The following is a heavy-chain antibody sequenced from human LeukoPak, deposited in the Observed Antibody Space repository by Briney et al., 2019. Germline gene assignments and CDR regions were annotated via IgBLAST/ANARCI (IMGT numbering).Heavy chain of an antibody. CDR2: ISSSGGTT. Sequence: PGRSLRLPCAASGFTFNNYAMTWVRQAPGKGLEWVSSISSSGGTTYYVDSVKGRFTISRDSSKNTLYLQMNSLRVEDTAIYYCAKRRSNKAPTIDYWGQGTLVTVSS. J-gene: IGHJ4*02. D-gene: IGHD2/OR15-2a*01. V-gene: IGHV3-23*01. CDR1: GFTFNNYA. CDR3: AKRRSNKAPTIDY.